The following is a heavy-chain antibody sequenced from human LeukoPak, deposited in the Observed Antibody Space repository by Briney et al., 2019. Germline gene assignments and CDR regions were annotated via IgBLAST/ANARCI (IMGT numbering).Heavy chain of an antibody. D-gene: IGHD6-6*01. J-gene: IGHJ4*02. CDR1: GGSISSSSYY. CDR2: IYYSGST. CDR3: ARSGRAYSSSSRGLDY. Sequence: SETLSLTCTVSGGSISSSSYYWGWIRQPPGKGLEWIGRIYYSGSTYYNPSLKSRVTISVDTSKNQFSLKLSSVTAADTAVYYCARSGRAYSSSSRGLDYWGQGTLVTVSS. V-gene: IGHV4-39*07.